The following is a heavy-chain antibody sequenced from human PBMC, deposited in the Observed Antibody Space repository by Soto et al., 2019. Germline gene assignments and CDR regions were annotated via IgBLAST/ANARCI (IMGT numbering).Heavy chain of an antibody. CDR1: GYTLTSYY. J-gene: IGHJ6*03. D-gene: IGHD3-16*01. Sequence: GASVKVSCKESGYTLTSYYMHWVRQAPGQGLEWMGIINPSGGSTSYAQKFQGRVTMTRDTSTSTVYMELSSLRSEDTAVYYCARGGGVNRYYYYMDVWGKGTTVTVSS. CDR3: ARGGGVNRYYYYMDV. V-gene: IGHV1-46*03. CDR2: INPSGGST.